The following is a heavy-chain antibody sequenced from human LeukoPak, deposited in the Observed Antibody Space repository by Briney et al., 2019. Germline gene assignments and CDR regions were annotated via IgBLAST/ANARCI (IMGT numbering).Heavy chain of an antibody. J-gene: IGHJ5*02. Sequence: SETLSLTCTVSGGSISSSSYYWGWIRQPPGKGLEWIGSIYYSGSTYYNPSLKSRVTISVDTPKNQFSLKLSSVTAADTAVYYCASVIWFGELFPPSWGQGTLVTVSS. D-gene: IGHD3-10*01. V-gene: IGHV4-39*01. CDR1: GGSISSSSYY. CDR3: ASVIWFGELFPPS. CDR2: IYYSGST.